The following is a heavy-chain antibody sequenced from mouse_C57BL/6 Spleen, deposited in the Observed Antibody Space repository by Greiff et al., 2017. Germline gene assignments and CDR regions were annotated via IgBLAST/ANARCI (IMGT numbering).Heavy chain of an antibody. CDR3: ARGDYEDMDY. V-gene: IGHV1-80*01. CDR2: IYPGDGDT. J-gene: IGHJ4*01. CDR1: GYAFSSYW. Sequence: VQLKESGAELVKPGASVKISCKASGYAFSSYWMNWVKQRPGKGLEWIGQIYPGDGDTNYNGKFKGKATLTADKSSSTAYMQLSSLTSEDSAVYFCARGDYEDMDYWGQGTSVTVSS.